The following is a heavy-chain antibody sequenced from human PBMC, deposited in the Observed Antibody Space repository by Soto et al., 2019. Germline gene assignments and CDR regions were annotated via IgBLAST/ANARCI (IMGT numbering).Heavy chain of an antibody. Sequence: QLQLQESGPGLVKPSETLSLTCTVSGGSISSSSHYWGWIRQPPGEGLEWIGSVYYSGSTYYNPSLKSRVSVLVDTSRNQFSLKLSSVTAADTAVYYCARQNTVAGIHYYYGMDGWGQWTTVTV. CDR3: ARQNTVAGIHYYYGMDG. CDR1: GGSISSSSHY. V-gene: IGHV4-39*01. CDR2: VYYSGST. D-gene: IGHD6-19*01. J-gene: IGHJ6*02.